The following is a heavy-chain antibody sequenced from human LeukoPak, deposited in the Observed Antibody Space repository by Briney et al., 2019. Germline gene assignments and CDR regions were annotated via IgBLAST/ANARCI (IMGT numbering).Heavy chain of an antibody. CDR1: GGSIGSGDYY. CDR2: IYYSGST. J-gene: IGHJ5*02. D-gene: IGHD5-12*01. V-gene: IGHV4-31*03. CDR3: ARGSDIVATIWFDP. Sequence: SETLSLTCTVSGGSIGSGDYYWSWIRQHPGKGLEWIGYIYYSGSTYYNPSLKSRVTISGDTSKNQFSLKLGSVTAADTAVYYCARGSDIVATIWFDPWGQGILVTVSS.